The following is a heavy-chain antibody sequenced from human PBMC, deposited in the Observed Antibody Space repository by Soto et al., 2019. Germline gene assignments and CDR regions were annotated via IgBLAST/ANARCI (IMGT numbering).Heavy chain of an antibody. CDR1: GGSISSCGYF. Sequence: QVQLQESGPGLVKPSQTLSLTCNVSGGSISSCGYFCSWIRQHPGKGLEWIGYIYYSGSTHYNPSLKSRVTISIDTSKNQFSLKLSSVTAADTAVYYCARDLSLDYWGQGTLVTVSS. CDR2: IYYSGST. J-gene: IGHJ4*02. V-gene: IGHV4-31*03. CDR3: ARDLSLDY.